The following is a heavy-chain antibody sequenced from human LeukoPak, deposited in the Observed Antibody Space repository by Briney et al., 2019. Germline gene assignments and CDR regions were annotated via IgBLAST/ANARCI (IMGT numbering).Heavy chain of an antibody. CDR1: GFTLRGYG. D-gene: IGHD1-1*01. CDR2: IRSDGSDK. Sequence: LSGGSLRLSCAASGFTLRGYGMHWVRQAPGKGLEWVAFIRSDGSDKSHTDSVKGRFTISRDNSENKLYLQINSLRVEDTAVYYCVKDTPTTGYHLDSWGQGTLVTVSS. CDR3: VKDTPTTGYHLDS. J-gene: IGHJ4*02. V-gene: IGHV3-30*02.